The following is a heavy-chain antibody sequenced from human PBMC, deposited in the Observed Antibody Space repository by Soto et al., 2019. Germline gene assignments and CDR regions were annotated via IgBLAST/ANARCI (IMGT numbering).Heavy chain of an antibody. CDR2: INAGNGNT. CDR1: GYTFTSYA. J-gene: IGHJ1*01. V-gene: IGHV1-3*01. CDR3: ARGSLVLRYFDWFEYFQH. D-gene: IGHD3-9*01. Sequence: ASVKVSCKASGYTFTSYAMHWVRQAPGQRLEWMGWINAGNGNTKYSQKFQGRVTISVDTSKNQFSLKLSSVTAADTAVYYCARGSLVLRYFDWFEYFQHWGQGTLVTVSS.